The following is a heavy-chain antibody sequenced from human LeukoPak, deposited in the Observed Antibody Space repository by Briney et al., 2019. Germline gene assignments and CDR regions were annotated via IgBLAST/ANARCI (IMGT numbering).Heavy chain of an antibody. CDR2: IYYSGST. Sequence: PSETLSLTCTVSGGSISSYYWGWIRQPPGKGLEWIGSIYYSGSTYYNPSLKSRVTISVDTSKNQFSLKLSSVTAADTAVYYCARHAEEYYYGSGSYYKSYYMDVWGKGTTVTVSS. CDR1: GGSISSYY. CDR3: ARHAEEYYYGSGSYYKSYYMDV. D-gene: IGHD3-10*01. V-gene: IGHV4-39*01. J-gene: IGHJ6*03.